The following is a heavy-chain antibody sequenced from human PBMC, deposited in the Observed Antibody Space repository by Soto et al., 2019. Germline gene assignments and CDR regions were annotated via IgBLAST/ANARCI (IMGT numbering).Heavy chain of an antibody. CDR3: ARVCDGGSCYLGYSGMDE. Sequence: GESLKISSKGSGYSFTSYWIGWVRQMHGKGLEWMGIIYPGDSDTRYSPSFQGQVTISADKSISTAYLQWSSLKASDTAMYYCARVCDGGSCYLGYSGMDEWGQETTLTVSS. CDR2: IYPGDSDT. D-gene: IGHD2-15*01. CDR1: GYSFTSYW. V-gene: IGHV5-51*01. J-gene: IGHJ6*02.